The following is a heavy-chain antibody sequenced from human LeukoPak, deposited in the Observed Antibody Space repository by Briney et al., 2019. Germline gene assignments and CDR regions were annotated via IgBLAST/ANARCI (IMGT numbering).Heavy chain of an antibody. D-gene: IGHD3-22*01. V-gene: IGHV3-30-3*01. Sequence: PGGSLRLSCAASGFTFSSYAMHWVRQAPGKGLEWVAVISYDGSNKYYADSVKGRFTISRDNSKNTLYLQMNSLRAEDTAVYYCARAYYYDSSGYYPDWFDPWGQGTLVTVSS. J-gene: IGHJ5*02. CDR2: ISYDGSNK. CDR1: GFTFSSYA. CDR3: ARAYYYDSSGYYPDWFDP.